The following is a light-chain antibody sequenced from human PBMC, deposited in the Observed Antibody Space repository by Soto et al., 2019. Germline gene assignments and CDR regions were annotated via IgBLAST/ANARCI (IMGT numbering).Light chain of an antibody. CDR1: QSISDT. J-gene: IGKJ5*01. Sequence: EIVITQSPSTLSLSPFGRSTLSCRASQSISDTLAWYQQKPGQAPRLLIHGASTRATGFPARFSGSVSGTDFTLTITRLEPEDFAVFYCQQYGSSEIIFGQGTRLEIK. CDR2: GAS. V-gene: IGKV3-15*01. CDR3: QQYGSSEII.